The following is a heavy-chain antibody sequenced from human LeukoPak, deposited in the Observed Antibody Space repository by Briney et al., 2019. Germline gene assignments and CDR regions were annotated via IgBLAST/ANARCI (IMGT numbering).Heavy chain of an antibody. CDR2: ISAYNGNT. Sequence: GASVKVSCKDSGYTFTSYGISWVRQAPGQGLDWMGWISAYNGNTNYAQKLQRRVTMTTDTSTSTAYMELGSLRSDDTAVYYCARDTNAGYDFWSGYYNEQNWFDPWGQGTLVTVSS. V-gene: IGHV1-18*01. D-gene: IGHD3-3*01. J-gene: IGHJ5*02. CDR3: ARDTNAGYDFWSGYYNEQNWFDP. CDR1: GYTFTSYG.